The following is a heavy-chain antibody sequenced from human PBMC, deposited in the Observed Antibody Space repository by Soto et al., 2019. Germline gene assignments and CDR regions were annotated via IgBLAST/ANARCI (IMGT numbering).Heavy chain of an antibody. CDR3: ARHLGEGYFDY. CDR1: GDSISSGTYF. V-gene: IGHV4-39*01. J-gene: IGHJ4*02. CDR2: IYHSGST. Sequence: ETLSLTCTVSGDSISSGTYFWGWVRQPPGKGLEWIGSIYHSGSTYYNPSLKSRVTISVDTSKNHFSLKLRSVTAADTAVYYCARHLGEGYFDYWGQGTLVTVSS.